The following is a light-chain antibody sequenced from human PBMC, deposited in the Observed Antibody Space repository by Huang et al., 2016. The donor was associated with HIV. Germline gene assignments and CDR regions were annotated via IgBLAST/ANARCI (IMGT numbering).Light chain of an antibody. CDR2: DAS. CDR1: QCVSSY. J-gene: IGKJ3*01. CDR3: QQRSNWSFA. V-gene: IGKV3-11*01. Sequence: EIVLTQSPATLSLSPGERATLSCRASQCVSSYLAWYQQKPGQAPRLLIYDASNRATGIPARFSGSGSGTDFTLTISSLEPEDFAVYYCQQRSNWSFAFGPGTKVDIK.